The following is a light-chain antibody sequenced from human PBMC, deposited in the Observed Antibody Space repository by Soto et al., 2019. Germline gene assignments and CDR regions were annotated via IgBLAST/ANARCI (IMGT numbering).Light chain of an antibody. CDR2: GAS. Sequence: TLLSVSGGGRATFSCSASQIIANNLAWYQQQPGQAPRLLLYGASTRAPGIPPRFSGSGSSTEFTPPTSSLLSDDFALYYCQHYNNWSPRTFGQGTKVDI. CDR1: QIIANN. V-gene: IGKV3-15*01. J-gene: IGKJ1*01. CDR3: QHYNNWSPRT.